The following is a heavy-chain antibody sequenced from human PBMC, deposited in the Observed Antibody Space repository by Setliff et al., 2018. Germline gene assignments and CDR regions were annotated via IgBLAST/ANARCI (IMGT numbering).Heavy chain of an antibody. CDR1: GYIFTDYY. Sequence: ASVKVSCKASGYIFTDYYIHWVQQAPGKGLEWMGRVDPEDGSTIYAQNLQGRVTMTRNTSISTAYMELSSLRSEDTAVYYCARGRRSIAVAGTIRYYYYYMDVWGKGTTVTVSS. D-gene: IGHD6-19*01. CDR3: ARGRRSIAVAGTIRYYYYYMDV. J-gene: IGHJ6*03. CDR2: VDPEDGST. V-gene: IGHV1-69-2*01.